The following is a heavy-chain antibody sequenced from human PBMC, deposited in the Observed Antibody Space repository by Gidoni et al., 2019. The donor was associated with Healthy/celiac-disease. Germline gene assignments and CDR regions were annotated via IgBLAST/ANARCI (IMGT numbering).Heavy chain of an antibody. D-gene: IGHD4-4*01. CDR1: GGTFSSFA. CDR3: AREGRNSNYEIGPFDY. CDR2: IIPMFGTA. V-gene: IGHV1-69*01. Sequence: QVQLVQSGAEVKKPGSSVKVSCKVFGGTFSSFAFSWVRQAPGQGLEWMGGIIPMFGTAKYAQKFQGRVTISADESTRTAYMELSSLRSEDTAIYYCAREGRNSNYEIGPFDYWGQGTLVTVSS. J-gene: IGHJ4*02.